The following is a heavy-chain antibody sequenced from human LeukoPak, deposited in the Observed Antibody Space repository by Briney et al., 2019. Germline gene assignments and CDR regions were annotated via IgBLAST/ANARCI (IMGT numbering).Heavy chain of an antibody. V-gene: IGHV1-2*02. CDR2: INPNSGGT. D-gene: IGHD1-7*01. CDR3: ARGMGTETTGHLLGY. CDR1: GYTFTGYY. Sequence: ASVKVSCKASGYTFTGYYMHWVRQAPGQGLEWMGWINPNSGGTNYAQKFQGRVTMTRDTSISTAYMELSRLRSDDTAVYYCARGMGTETTGHLLGYWGQGTLVTVSS. J-gene: IGHJ4*02.